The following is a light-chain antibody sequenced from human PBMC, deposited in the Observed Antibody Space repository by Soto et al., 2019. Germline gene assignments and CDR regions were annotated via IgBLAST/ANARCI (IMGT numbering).Light chain of an antibody. CDR2: AAS. CDR3: QKADTFPLA. J-gene: IGKJ4*02. V-gene: IGKV1-12*01. Sequence: DIPMTQSPSSVSAYVGDSVTITCRASQDISRWLAWYQQKPGKAPRLLIYAASTLESGVPSRFRGSGSGTLFTLTITTLLPEDFATYYCQKADTFPLAFGGGTKLEI. CDR1: QDISRW.